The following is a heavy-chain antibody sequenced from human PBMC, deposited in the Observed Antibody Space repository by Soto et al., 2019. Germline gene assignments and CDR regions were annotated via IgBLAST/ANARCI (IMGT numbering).Heavy chain of an antibody. CDR2: INWSGGRT. Sequence: EVELVESGGGVVRPGGSLRLSCEASGFTFDDYGMSWVRQVPGKGLEWVSGINWSGGRTAYADSVKGRFTISRDNAKHSLYLQMNSLRAEDTALYHCARGSGYGGYVSVYWGQGTLLTVSS. CDR3: ARGSGYGGYVSVY. J-gene: IGHJ4*02. V-gene: IGHV3-20*01. D-gene: IGHD4-17*01. CDR1: GFTFDDYG.